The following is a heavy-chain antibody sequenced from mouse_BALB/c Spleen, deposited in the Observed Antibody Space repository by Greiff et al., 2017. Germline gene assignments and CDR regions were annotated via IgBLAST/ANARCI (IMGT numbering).Heavy chain of an antibody. CDR3: ARDRPLIYYGNSHAMDY. CDR1: GFSLTSYG. CDR2: IWAGGST. J-gene: IGHJ4*01. Sequence: VMLVESGPGLVAPSQSLSITCTVSGFSLTSYGVHWVRQPPGKGLEWLGVIWAGGSTNYNSALMSRLSISKDNSKSQVFLKMNSLQTDDTAMYYCARDRPLIYYGNSHAMDYWGQGTSVTVSS. D-gene: IGHD2-1*01. V-gene: IGHV2-9*02.